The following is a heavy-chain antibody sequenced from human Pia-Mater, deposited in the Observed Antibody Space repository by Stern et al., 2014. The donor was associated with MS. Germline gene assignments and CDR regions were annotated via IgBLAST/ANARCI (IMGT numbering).Heavy chain of an antibody. CDR2: ISHSGST. V-gene: IGHV4-4*02. CDR1: GGSFSSSNW. D-gene: IGHD4-23*01. J-gene: IGHJ4*02. Sequence: MQLVESGPGLVKPSGTLSLTCTVPGGSFSSSNWWSWVRQTPGKGLEWIGEISHSGSTSYTPSLKSRVTMSIDKSKRQFSLNLISVIAADTAVYYCVYGGFHSPFAYWGQGKLVTVSS. CDR3: VYGGFHSPFAY.